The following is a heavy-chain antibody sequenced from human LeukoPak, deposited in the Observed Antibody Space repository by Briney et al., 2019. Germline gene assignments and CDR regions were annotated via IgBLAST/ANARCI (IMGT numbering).Heavy chain of an antibody. CDR2: ISASGDNT. Sequence: GGSLRLSCAASGFTFSNYAMSWIRQDPEKGLEWVSTISASGDNTDYADSVRGRFTISRDNSKNTLYLQMNSLRAEDTAVYYCARDRLGYYGSGSYSVFDYWGQGTLVTVSS. D-gene: IGHD3-10*01. CDR1: GFTFSNYA. V-gene: IGHV3-23*01. CDR3: ARDRLGYYGSGSYSVFDY. J-gene: IGHJ4*02.